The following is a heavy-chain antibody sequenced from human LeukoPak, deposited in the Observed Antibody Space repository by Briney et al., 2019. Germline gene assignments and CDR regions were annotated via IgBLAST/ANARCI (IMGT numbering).Heavy chain of an antibody. J-gene: IGHJ4*02. CDR2: IYTGGNT. CDR3: ARDQYDTWSRRGNLDS. Sequence: PGGSLRLSCAVSGFTVSSTYMSWVRQPPGKGLEWISVIYTGGNTFYADSVRGRFTISRDNTKNSLYLQMNSLRVEDTAVFYCARDQYDTWSRRGNLDSWGQGTLVIVSS. CDR1: GFTVSSTY. D-gene: IGHD3-3*01. V-gene: IGHV3-53*01.